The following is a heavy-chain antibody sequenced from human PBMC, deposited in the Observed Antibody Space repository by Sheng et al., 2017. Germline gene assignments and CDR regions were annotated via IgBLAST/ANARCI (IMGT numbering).Heavy chain of an antibody. J-gene: IGHJ4*02. V-gene: IGHV1-69*11. Sequence: QVRLVQSGAEVKKPGSSVKVSCKASGDTFRSYVIAWVRQAPGQRLEWMGRIVVTLQKTHYAEKFQGRVAISADEGTNTAYMELISLTSDDTAVYYCARDLRGMSNHFDNWGQGTLVTVSS. D-gene: IGHD6-13*01. CDR1: GDTFRSYV. CDR2: IVVTLQKT. CDR3: ARDLRGMSNHFDN.